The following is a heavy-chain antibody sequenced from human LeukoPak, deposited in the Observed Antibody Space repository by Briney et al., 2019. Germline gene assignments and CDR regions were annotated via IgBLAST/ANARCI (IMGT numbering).Heavy chain of an antibody. D-gene: IGHD6-6*01. CDR1: GFTLSSHA. Sequence: GGSLRLSCAASGFTLSSHAIHWVRQAPGKGLEWVALISYDGNIKYYADSVKGRFAISRDNSKNTLSLQMNSLRPEDTAVYYCARAHLSSSSTDYMDVWGKGTTVTVSS. J-gene: IGHJ6*03. V-gene: IGHV3-30*09. CDR3: ARAHLSSSSTDYMDV. CDR2: ISYDGNIK.